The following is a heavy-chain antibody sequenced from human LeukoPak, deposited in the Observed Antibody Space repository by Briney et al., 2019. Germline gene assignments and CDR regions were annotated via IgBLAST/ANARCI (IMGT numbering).Heavy chain of an antibody. Sequence: GASVKVSCKASGYTFTGYYMHWVRQAPGQGLEWMGWINPNSGGTNYAQKFQGRVTMTRDTSISTAYMELSRLRSDDTAVYYCARDRAGRFGELEYYFDYWGQGTLVTVSS. D-gene: IGHD3-10*01. CDR1: GYTFTGYY. V-gene: IGHV1-2*02. J-gene: IGHJ4*02. CDR3: ARDRAGRFGELEYYFDY. CDR2: INPNSGGT.